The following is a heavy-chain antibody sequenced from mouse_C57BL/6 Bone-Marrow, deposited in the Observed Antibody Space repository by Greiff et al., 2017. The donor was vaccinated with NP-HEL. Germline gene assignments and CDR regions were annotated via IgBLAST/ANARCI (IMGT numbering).Heavy chain of an antibody. D-gene: IGHD1-1*01. CDR3: ALYYGSSFAY. CDR1: GYTFTSYW. Sequence: VQLQQSGAELVMPGASVKLSCKASGYTFTSYWMHWVKQRPGQGLEWIGEIDPSDSYTNYNQKFKGKSTLTVDKSSSTAYMQLSSLTSEDSAVYYCALYYGSSFAYWGQGTLVTVSA. J-gene: IGHJ3*01. V-gene: IGHV1-69*01. CDR2: IDPSDSYT.